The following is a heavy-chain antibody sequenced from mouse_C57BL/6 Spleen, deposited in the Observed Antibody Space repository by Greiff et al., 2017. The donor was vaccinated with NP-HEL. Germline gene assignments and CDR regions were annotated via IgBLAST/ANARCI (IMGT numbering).Heavy chain of an antibody. J-gene: IGHJ4*01. D-gene: IGHD3-2*02. V-gene: IGHV1-81*01. CDR2: IYPRSGNT. Sequence: VQLQQSGAELARPGASVKLSCKASGYTFTSYGISWVKQRTGQGLEWIGEIYPRSGNTYYNEKFKGKATLTADKSSSTAYMELRSLTSEDSAVYFCARGDSSGLYYAMDYWGQGTSVTVSS. CDR1: GYTFTSYG. CDR3: ARGDSSGLYYAMDY.